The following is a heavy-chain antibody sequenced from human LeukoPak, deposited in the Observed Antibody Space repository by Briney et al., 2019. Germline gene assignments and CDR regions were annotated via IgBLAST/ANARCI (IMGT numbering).Heavy chain of an antibody. J-gene: IGHJ6*02. CDR1: GFTFSSYG. D-gene: IGHD4-17*01. Sequence: GGSLRPSCAASGFTFSSYGMHWVRQAPGKGLEWVAVISYDGSNKYYADSVKGRFTISRDNSKNTLYLQMNSLRAEDTAVYYCAKIVVAVGPDYGDYESYYYGMDVWGQGTTVTVSS. CDR2: ISYDGSNK. CDR3: AKIVVAVGPDYGDYESYYYGMDV. V-gene: IGHV3-30*18.